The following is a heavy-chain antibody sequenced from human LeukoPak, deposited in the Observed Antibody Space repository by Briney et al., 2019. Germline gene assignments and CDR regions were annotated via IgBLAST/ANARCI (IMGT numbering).Heavy chain of an antibody. CDR3: ARDGIVGAEPYFDY. D-gene: IGHD1-26*01. V-gene: IGHV3-72*01. Sequence: GGSLRLSCAASGFTITYHHMDWVRQAPGKGREGGGRSKTTKPNSCTTGYAASVKGRFTISRDNAKNSLYLQMNSLRAEDTAVYYCARDGIVGAEPYFDYWGQGTLVTVSS. CDR1: GFTITYHH. CDR2: SKTTKPNSCTT. J-gene: IGHJ4*02.